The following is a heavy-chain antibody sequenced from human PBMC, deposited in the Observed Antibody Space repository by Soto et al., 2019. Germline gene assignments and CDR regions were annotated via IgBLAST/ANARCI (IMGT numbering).Heavy chain of an antibody. CDR1: GFTFSSYA. CDR3: ARSLPEGGSSSWYKRFDP. D-gene: IGHD6-13*01. Sequence: QVQLVESGGGVVQPGRSLRLSCAASGFTFSSYAMHWVRQAPGKGLEWVAVISYDGSNKYYADSVKGRFTISRDNSKNTLYLQMNSLRAEDTAVYYCARSLPEGGSSSWYKRFDPWGQGTLVTVSS. J-gene: IGHJ5*02. V-gene: IGHV3-30-3*01. CDR2: ISYDGSNK.